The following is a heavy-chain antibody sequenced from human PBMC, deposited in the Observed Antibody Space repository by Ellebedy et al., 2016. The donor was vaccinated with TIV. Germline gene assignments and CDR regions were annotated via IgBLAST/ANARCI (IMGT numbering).Heavy chain of an antibody. D-gene: IGHD5/OR15-5a*01. CDR3: TRDPDGVYDFDY. CDR2: INSRSDTI. V-gene: IGHV3-48*04. CDR1: GFTFSSYY. J-gene: IGHJ4*02. Sequence: PGGSLRLSCAASGFTFSSYYMIWVRQAPGKGLEWVSHINSRSDTISYADSVKGRFIISRDIAKNSLHLQMNSLRAEDTAVYYCTRDPDGVYDFDYWGQGILVTVSS.